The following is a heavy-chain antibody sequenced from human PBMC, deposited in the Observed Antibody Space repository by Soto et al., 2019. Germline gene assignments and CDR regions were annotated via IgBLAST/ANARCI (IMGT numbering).Heavy chain of an antibody. Sequence: XXTLSLPCAVYGGSFSGYYWGWILQPPGKGLEWIGEINHSGSTNYNPSLKSRVTISVDTSKNQFSLKLSSVTAADTAVYYCARAVEYSSSGRYGIDVWGQGTTVTVSS. J-gene: IGHJ6*02. D-gene: IGHD6-13*01. V-gene: IGHV4-34*01. CDR1: GGSFSGYY. CDR3: ARAVEYSSSGRYGIDV. CDR2: INHSGST.